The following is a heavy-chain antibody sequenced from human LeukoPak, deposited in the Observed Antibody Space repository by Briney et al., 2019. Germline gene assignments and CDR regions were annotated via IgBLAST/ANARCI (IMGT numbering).Heavy chain of an antibody. CDR2: IYPGDSDT. V-gene: IGHV5-51*01. Sequence: GESLKISCKGSGYSFTNYWIGWVRQLPGKGLEWMGIIYPGDSDTRYSPSFQGQVTISVDKSISTAYLQWSSLKASDTAMYYCARLGSQMFIDYWAREPWSPSPQ. CDR1: GYSFTNYW. CDR3: ARLGSQMFIDY. J-gene: IGHJ4*02. D-gene: IGHD1-26*01.